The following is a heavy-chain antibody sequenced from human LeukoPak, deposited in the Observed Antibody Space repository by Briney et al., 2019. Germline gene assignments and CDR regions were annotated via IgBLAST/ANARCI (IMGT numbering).Heavy chain of an antibody. CDR1: GFTVSSNF. D-gene: IGHD1-14*01. J-gene: IGHJ1*01. CDR3: TGDVYQH. Sequence: GGSLRLSCAAFGFTVSSNFMTWVRQAPGKGLEWVSVIYSGGSTNYADSVKGRFTISRDNSKNTVYLQMNSLRAEDTAVYYCTGDVYQHWGQGTLVTVSS. CDR2: IYSGGST. V-gene: IGHV3-53*01.